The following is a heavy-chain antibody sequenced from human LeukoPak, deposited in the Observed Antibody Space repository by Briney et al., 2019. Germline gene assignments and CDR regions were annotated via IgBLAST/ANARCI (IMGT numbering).Heavy chain of an antibody. CDR2: IYYSGST. V-gene: IGHV4-31*03. CDR3: ARGGRYCSSTSCYGNWFDP. D-gene: IGHD2-2*01. CDR1: GGSISSGGYY. Sequence: SETLSLTCTVSGGSISSGGYYWSWIRQHPGKGLEWIGYIYYSGSTCYNPSLKSRVTISVDTSKNQFSLKLSSVTAADTAVYYCARGGRYCSSTSCYGNWFDPWGQGTLVTVSS. J-gene: IGHJ5*02.